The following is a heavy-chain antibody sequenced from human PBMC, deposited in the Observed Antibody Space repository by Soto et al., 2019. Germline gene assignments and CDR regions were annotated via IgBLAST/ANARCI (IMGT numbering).Heavy chain of an antibody. V-gene: IGHV3-21*01. J-gene: IGHJ4*02. Sequence: GGSLRLSCAASGFTFSSYSMNWVRQAPGKGLEWVSSISSSSSYIYYADSVKGRFTISRDNAKNSLYLQMNSLRAEDTAVYYCARGQWDFVMTYSSSWYAVYWGQGTLVTVSS. CDR2: ISSSSSYI. CDR3: ARGQWDFVMTYSSSWYAVY. CDR1: GFTFSSYS. D-gene: IGHD6-13*01.